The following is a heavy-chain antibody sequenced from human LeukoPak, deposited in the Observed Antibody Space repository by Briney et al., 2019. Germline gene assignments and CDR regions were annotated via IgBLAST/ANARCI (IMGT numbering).Heavy chain of an antibody. CDR3: ARSTAAAVFDY. V-gene: IGHV1-8*01. CDR2: MNPNSGNT. CDR1: GYTFTSYD. Sequence: ASVKVSCTASGYTFTSYDINWVRQAPGQGLEWMGWMNPNSGNTGYAQKFQGRVTMTRNTSISTAYMELSSLRSEDTAVYYCARSTAAAVFDYWGQGTLVTVSS. J-gene: IGHJ4*02. D-gene: IGHD6-13*01.